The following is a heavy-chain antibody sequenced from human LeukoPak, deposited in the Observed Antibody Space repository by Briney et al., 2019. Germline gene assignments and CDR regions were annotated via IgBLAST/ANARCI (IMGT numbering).Heavy chain of an antibody. CDR1: GYTFTGYY. V-gene: IGHV1-2*02. CDR3: ASLTSIEALAPALFRSARSDY. D-gene: IGHD6-6*01. J-gene: IGHJ4*02. Sequence: ASVKVSCKASGYTFTGYYIHWVRQAPGQGLEWMGWINPNSGDTNYAQKFQGRVTMTRDTSISTAYMELSRLRSDDTAVYYCASLTSIEALAPALFRSARSDYWGQGTLVTVSS. CDR2: INPNSGDT.